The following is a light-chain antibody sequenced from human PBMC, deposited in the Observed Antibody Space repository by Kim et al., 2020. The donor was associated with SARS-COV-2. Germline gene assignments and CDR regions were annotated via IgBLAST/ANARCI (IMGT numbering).Light chain of an antibody. V-gene: IGKV3-20*01. CDR2: GAS. CDR1: QRVRRSY. J-gene: IGKJ4*01. Sequence: LASRERAPLSRRASQRVRRSYLGWDQQEPGPASRLLIYGASSRAHGNPNRVNGRGSGTDFTLTIRRLEPEDLAVYYCQQYGSSLTFGGGTKVEIK. CDR3: QQYGSSLT.